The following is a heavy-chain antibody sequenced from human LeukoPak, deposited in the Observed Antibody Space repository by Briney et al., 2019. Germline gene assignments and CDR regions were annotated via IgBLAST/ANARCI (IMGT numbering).Heavy chain of an antibody. Sequence: NPSETLSLTCAVYGGSFSGYYWSWIRQPPGKGLEWIGEINHSGSTNYNPSLKSRVTISVATSKNQFSLKLSSVTAADTAVYYCARHVGPWGGNSGFSPWGQGTLVTVSS. CDR1: GGSFSGYY. D-gene: IGHD4-23*01. J-gene: IGHJ5*02. V-gene: IGHV4-34*01. CDR3: ARHVGPWGGNSGFSP. CDR2: INHSGST.